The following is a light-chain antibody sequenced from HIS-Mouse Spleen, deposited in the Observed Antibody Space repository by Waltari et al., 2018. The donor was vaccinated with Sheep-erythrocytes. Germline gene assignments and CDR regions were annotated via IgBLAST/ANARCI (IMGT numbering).Light chain of an antibody. CDR2: KAS. Sequence: DIQMTQSPSTLSASVGDRVTITCRASQSISSWLAWYQQKPGKAPKLLIYKASSLKSGVPSRFSGSGSGTEFTLTISSLQPDDFATYYCQQYNSSLTFGPGTKVDIK. CDR3: QQYNSSLT. CDR1: QSISSW. J-gene: IGKJ3*01. V-gene: IGKV1-5*03.